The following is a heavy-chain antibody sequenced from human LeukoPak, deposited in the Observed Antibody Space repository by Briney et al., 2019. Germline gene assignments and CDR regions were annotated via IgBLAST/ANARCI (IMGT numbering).Heavy chain of an antibody. CDR2: ISSSSSYI. Sequence: SGGSLRLSCVVSGFTFSDHYMNWVRQAPGKGLEWVSSISSSSSYIYYADSVKGRFTISRDNAKNSLYLQMNSLRAEDTAVYYCARELVPAATNVDYWGQGTLVTVSS. J-gene: IGHJ4*02. D-gene: IGHD2-2*01. V-gene: IGHV3-21*01. CDR1: GFTFSDHY. CDR3: ARELVPAATNVDY.